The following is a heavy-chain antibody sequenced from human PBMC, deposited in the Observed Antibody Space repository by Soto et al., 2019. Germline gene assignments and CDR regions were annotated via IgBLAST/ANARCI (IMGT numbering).Heavy chain of an antibody. CDR3: AKDPTIAPRWALDI. D-gene: IGHD6-13*01. V-gene: IGHV3-30*18. CDR2: ISSDGSRK. CDR1: GFTFSNYG. Sequence: VQLVESGGGVVQPGRSLRLSCAASGFTFSNYGMHWVRQAPGKGPEWVAVISSDGSRKYYADLVKGRFTISRDDAKNTLYLQMNSLKTDDTALYYCAKDPTIAPRWALDIWGQGTLVTVSS. J-gene: IGHJ3*02.